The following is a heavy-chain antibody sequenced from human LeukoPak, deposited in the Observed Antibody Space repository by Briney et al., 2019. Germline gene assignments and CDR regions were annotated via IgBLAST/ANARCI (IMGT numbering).Heavy chain of an antibody. D-gene: IGHD1-26*01. Sequence: PGGSLRLSCVASGFTFSNYAMGWVRQAPGKRPEWVSSLTDSGGTTYYVDSVKGRFTISRDNSKNTLYLQMNSLRADDTAVYYCAKPGGGNYFTHNYFHPWGQGTLVAVSS. CDR1: GFTFSNYA. CDR2: LTDSGGTT. V-gene: IGHV3-23*01. CDR3: AKPGGGNYFTHNYFHP. J-gene: IGHJ5*02.